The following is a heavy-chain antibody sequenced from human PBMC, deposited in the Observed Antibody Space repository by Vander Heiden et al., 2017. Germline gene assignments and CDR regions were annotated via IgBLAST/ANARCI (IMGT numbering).Heavy chain of an antibody. CDR3: ARDGFVRGMDV. CDR1: GGIFSTYT. D-gene: IGHD3-10*01. J-gene: IGHJ6*02. Sequence: QVQLVQSGADVKKPGSSVTVSCKASGGIFSTYTISWVRQVPGQGLAWMGYVIPKFATTSYAQKFQRRVTTTADESTTPAYMELSSQTSEDTAVYYCARDGFVRGMDVWGQGTSVIVS. V-gene: IGHV1-69*01. CDR2: VIPKFATT.